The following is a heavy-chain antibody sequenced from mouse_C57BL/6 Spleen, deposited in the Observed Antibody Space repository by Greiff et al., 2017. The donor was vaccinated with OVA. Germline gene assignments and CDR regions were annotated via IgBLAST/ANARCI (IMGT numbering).Heavy chain of an antibody. Sequence: EVMLVESGGGLVKPGGSLKLSCAASGFTFSSYAMSWVRQTPEKRLEWVATISDGGSYTYYPDNVKGRFTISRDNAKNNLYLQMSHLKSEDTAMYYCARRGTLYAMDYWGQGTSVTVSS. CDR2: ISDGGSYT. CDR3: ARRGTLYAMDY. V-gene: IGHV5-4*03. J-gene: IGHJ4*01. D-gene: IGHD3-3*01. CDR1: GFTFSSYA.